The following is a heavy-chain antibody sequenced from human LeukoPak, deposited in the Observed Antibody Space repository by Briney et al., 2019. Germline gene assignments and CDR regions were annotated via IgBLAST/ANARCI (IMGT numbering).Heavy chain of an antibody. CDR1: GYSFTGYY. J-gene: IGHJ4*02. CDR2: INPNSGGT. Sequence: ASVKVSCAASGYSFTGYYIHWVRHAPGQGLEWMGLINPNSGGTYSAQNFQGWVTMTRDTSISTAYMELSRLTSDDTAVYYCARANALYCSSTSCLFDYWGQGTLVTVSS. D-gene: IGHD2-2*01. V-gene: IGHV1-2*04. CDR3: ARANALYCSSTSCLFDY.